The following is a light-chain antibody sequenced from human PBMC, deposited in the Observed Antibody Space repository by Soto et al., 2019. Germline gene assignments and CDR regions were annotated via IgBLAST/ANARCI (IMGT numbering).Light chain of an antibody. Sequence: DIQMTQSPSTLSASVGDRVTITCRASQSIRSWLAWYQQKPGRAPKLLIFEASSLDTGVPSRFSGSGSGTEFTLTISSLQPDDFATYCRQQYNTYPYTFGPGTKLEIK. CDR3: QQYNTYPYT. J-gene: IGKJ2*01. CDR2: EAS. CDR1: QSIRSW. V-gene: IGKV1-5*03.